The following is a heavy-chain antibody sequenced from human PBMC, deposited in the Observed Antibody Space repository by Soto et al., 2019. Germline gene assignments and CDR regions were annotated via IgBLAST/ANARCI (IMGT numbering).Heavy chain of an antibody. V-gene: IGHV4-59*12. D-gene: IGHD2-2*01. CDR2: IYHSGST. CDR1: GGSISSYY. CDR3: ARVPDR. Sequence: SETLSLTCTVSGGSISSYYWSWIRQPPGKGLEWIGYIYHSGSTYYNPSLKSRVTMSVDTSKNQFSLKLSSVTAADTAVYYCARVPDRWGQGTLVTVSS. J-gene: IGHJ5*02.